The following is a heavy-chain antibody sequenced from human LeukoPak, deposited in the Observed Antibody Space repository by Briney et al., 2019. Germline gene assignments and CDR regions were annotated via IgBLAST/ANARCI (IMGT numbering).Heavy chain of an antibody. CDR1: GFTFSSYS. D-gene: IGHD1-26*01. Sequence: GGSLRLSCAASGFTFSSYSMNWVRQAPGKGLEWVSHITASGTAMFYADSVKGRFTISRDNAKNSLYLQMNSLRDEGTAVYYCASSGSYRFDYWGQGTLVTVSS. V-gene: IGHV3-48*02. J-gene: IGHJ4*02. CDR2: ITASGTAM. CDR3: ASSGSYRFDY.